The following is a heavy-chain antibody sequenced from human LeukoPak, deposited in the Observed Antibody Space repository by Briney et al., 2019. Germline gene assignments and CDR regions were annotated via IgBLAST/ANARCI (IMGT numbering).Heavy chain of an antibody. Sequence: PGGSLRLSCAASGFTFSTYDIHCVRQARGKGLEWVSAIGTGGDTYYPGSVKGRFTISRENAKNSLYLQMNSLRAGDTAVYYCARADGAKPRRLVSAPPDYWGQGTLVTVSS. D-gene: IGHD1-26*01. CDR1: GFTFSTYD. CDR3: ARADGAKPRRLVSAPPDY. CDR2: IGTGGDT. J-gene: IGHJ4*02. V-gene: IGHV3-13*01.